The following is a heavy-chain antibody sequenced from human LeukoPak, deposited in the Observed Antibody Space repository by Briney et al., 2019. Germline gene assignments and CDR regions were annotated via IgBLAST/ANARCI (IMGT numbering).Heavy chain of an antibody. CDR2: ITISSSYI. J-gene: IGHJ6*03. CDR3: ARDPYSGGYGDYYYYYMDL. V-gene: IGHV3-21*01. CDR1: GFTFSTYN. D-gene: IGHD1-26*01. Sequence: PGGSLRLSCAASGFTFSTYNMNWVRQAPGKGLEWVSSITISSSYIYYADSVKGRFTISRDNAKNSLYLQMNSLRAEDTAVYYCARDPYSGGYGDYYYYYMDLWGQGTTVTISS.